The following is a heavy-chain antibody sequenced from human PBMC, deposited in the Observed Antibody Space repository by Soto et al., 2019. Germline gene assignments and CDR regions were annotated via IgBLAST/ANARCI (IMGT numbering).Heavy chain of an antibody. CDR1: GYTFTGYY. CDR3: ARSGVRGGSITRGLDYYYGMDV. D-gene: IGHD3-10*01. CDR2: INPNSGGT. Sequence: QVQLVQSGAEVKKPGASVKVSCKASGYTFTGYYMHWVRQAPGQGLEWMGWINPNSGGTNYAQKFQGWVTMTRDTSISTAYMERSRLRSDDTAVYYCARSGVRGGSITRGLDYYYGMDVWGQGTTVTVSS. V-gene: IGHV1-2*04. J-gene: IGHJ6*02.